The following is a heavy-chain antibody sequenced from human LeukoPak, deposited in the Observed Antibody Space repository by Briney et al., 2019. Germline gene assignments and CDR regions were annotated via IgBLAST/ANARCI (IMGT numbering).Heavy chain of an antibody. CDR2: ISAYNGNT. Sequence: ASVKVSCKASGYTFTSYGISWVRQAPGQGLEWMGWISAYNGNTNYAQKFQGRVTMTRNTSISTAYMELSSLRSEDTAVYYCARGRYYYILTGYHRNEAFDIWGQGTMVTVSS. CDR3: ARGRYYYILTGYHRNEAFDI. CDR1: GYTFTSYG. V-gene: IGHV1-18*01. D-gene: IGHD3-9*01. J-gene: IGHJ3*02.